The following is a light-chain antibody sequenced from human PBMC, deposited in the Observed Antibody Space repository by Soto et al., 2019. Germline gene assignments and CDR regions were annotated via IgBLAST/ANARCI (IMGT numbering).Light chain of an antibody. J-gene: IGKJ2*01. CDR2: TAS. V-gene: IGKV1-39*01. CDR1: QTISTY. Sequence: DIEMTQSPSSLSASVGYIVSITCRSSQTISTYLNWYHQKPGTAPKLLIYTASSLQGGVPPRFSGNGSGTLFTLTLSSLQPEDSGIYYCQQSYSRPYTFGQGTKVDIK. CDR3: QQSYSRPYT.